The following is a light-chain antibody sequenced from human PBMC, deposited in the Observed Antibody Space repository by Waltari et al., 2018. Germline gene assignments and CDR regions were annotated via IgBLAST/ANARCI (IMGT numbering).Light chain of an antibody. V-gene: IGLV2-8*01. CDR3: SSYAHNNHFV. CDR1: NSDVGSYNY. Sequence: QSVLTQPPSATGSPGQSVTISCTATNSDVGSYNYVSWYQQHPGKVPELLSYEVTKRHSGVPDRFSGSKSGNTASLTVSGLQADDEADYYCSSYAHNNHFVFGTGTKVTVL. J-gene: IGLJ1*01. CDR2: EVT.